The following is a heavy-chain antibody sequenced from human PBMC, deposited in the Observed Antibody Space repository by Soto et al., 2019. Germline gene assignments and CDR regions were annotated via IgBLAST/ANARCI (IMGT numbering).Heavy chain of an antibody. Sequence: QVQLQESGPGLVKPSETLSLTCTVSGGSVRSGSYSWTWIRQPPGKGLEWIGHIYYTGSTKYNPSLKNRDTISVDTSKNQFSLKLSSVTAADTAIYFCARGLIAAPFDHWGQGTLVTVSS. J-gene: IGHJ4*02. D-gene: IGHD6-6*01. V-gene: IGHV4-61*01. CDR1: GGSVRSGSYS. CDR2: IYYTGST. CDR3: ARGLIAAPFDH.